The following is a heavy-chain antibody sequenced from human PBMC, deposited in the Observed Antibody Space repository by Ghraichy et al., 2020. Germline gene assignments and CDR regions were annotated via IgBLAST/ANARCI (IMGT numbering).Heavy chain of an antibody. D-gene: IGHD1-26*01. CDR2: ISSRSNII. CDR3: ARDYSGRGDYFDY. Sequence: GESLNISCVASGFSFSTYSMDWVRQAPGKGLEWVSYISSRSNIIHYADSVKGRFTISRDNAKNSLYLHMNSLRDEDAAVYFCARDYSGRGDYFDYWGQGTLVTVSS. V-gene: IGHV3-48*02. CDR1: GFSFSTYS. J-gene: IGHJ4*02.